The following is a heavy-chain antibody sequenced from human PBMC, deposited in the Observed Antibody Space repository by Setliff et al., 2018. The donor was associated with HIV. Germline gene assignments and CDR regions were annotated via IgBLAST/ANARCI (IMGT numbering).Heavy chain of an antibody. D-gene: IGHD6-19*01. CDR2: INAGNGNT. CDR3: ARSRSGWSSPFDY. CDR1: GYTFTSYA. J-gene: IGHJ4*02. V-gene: IGHV1-3*01. Sequence: ASVKVSCKASGYTFTSYAMHWVRQAPGQRLEWMGWINAGNGNTKYSQKFQGRVTITRDTYASTAYMELSSLRSEDTAVYYCARSRSGWSSPFDYWGQGTMVTVSS.